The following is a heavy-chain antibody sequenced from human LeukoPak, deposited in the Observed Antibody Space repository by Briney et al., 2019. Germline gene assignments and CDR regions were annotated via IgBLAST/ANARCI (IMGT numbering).Heavy chain of an antibody. CDR3: ARDKAGTTPYYYYSMDV. CDR1: GFTFSSYS. Sequence: GGSLRLSCAASGFTFSSYSMNWVRQAPGKGLEWVSSISSSSSYIYYADSVKGRFTVSRDNAKNSLYLQMNSLRAEDTAVYYCARDKAGTTPYYYYSMDVWGKGTTVTVSS. J-gene: IGHJ6*03. D-gene: IGHD1-14*01. V-gene: IGHV3-21*01. CDR2: ISSSSSYI.